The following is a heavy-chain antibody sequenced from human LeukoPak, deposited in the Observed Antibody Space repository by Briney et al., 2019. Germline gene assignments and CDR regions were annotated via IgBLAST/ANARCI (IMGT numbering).Heavy chain of an antibody. CDR3: ARDGLAAAGPYYYYYGMDV. Sequence: SETLSLTCTVSGGYISSYYWSWIRQPAGKGLEWIGRIYTSGSTNYNPSLKSRVTMSVDTSKNQSSLKLSSVTAADTAVYYCARDGLAAAGPYYYYYGMDVWGQGTTVTVSS. CDR2: IYTSGST. J-gene: IGHJ6*02. V-gene: IGHV4-4*07. D-gene: IGHD6-13*01. CDR1: GGYISSYY.